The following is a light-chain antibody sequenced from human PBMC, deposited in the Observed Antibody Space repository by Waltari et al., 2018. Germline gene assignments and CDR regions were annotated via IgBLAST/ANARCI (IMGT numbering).Light chain of an antibody. CDR1: NSNIGTFP. CDR3: AGWDGSLTGYV. CDR2: SSY. J-gene: IGLJ1*01. Sequence: QSVLTQPPSASGTPGQRVTIPRSGSNSNIGTFPVNWYQQLPGTATKLLIYSSYQRPSGVPDRFSGSKSGTSASLAISGLQSEDEGDYYCAGWDGSLTGYVFGAGTRVTVL. V-gene: IGLV1-44*01.